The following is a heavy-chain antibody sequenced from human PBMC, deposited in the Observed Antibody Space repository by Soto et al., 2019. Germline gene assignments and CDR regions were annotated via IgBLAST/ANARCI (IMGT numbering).Heavy chain of an antibody. CDR3: STDNGVYGLDF. J-gene: IGHJ6*02. V-gene: IGHV3-15*01. CDR1: AFSFTNAW. D-gene: IGHD3-10*01. CDR2: IKSKTDGGTT. Sequence: PGGSLRLSCAASAFSFTNAWMTWVRQAPGKGLEWLGRIKSKTDGGTTDYAAPVKGRFTISRDDSQSTLYLQMNSLRTEDTALCYCSTDNGVYGLDFWGQGTTVTVSS.